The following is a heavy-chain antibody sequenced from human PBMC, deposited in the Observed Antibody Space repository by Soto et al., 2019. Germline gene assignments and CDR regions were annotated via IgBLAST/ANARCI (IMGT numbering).Heavy chain of an antibody. CDR3: ASSQGSSTSLEIFNYYYYGMDV. D-gene: IGHD2-2*01. CDR1: GGTFSSYA. V-gene: IGHV1-69*01. J-gene: IGHJ6*02. Sequence: QVQLVQSGAEVKKPGSSVKVSCKASGGTFSSYAISWVRQAPGQGLEWMGGIIPISGTANYAQKFQGRVTITADESTSTAYMELSSLTSEDTAVYYCASSQGSSTSLEIFNYYYYGMDVWCQGTTVTVTS. CDR2: IIPISGTA.